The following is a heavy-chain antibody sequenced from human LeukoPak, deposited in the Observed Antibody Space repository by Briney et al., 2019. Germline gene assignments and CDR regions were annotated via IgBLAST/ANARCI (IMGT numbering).Heavy chain of an antibody. J-gene: IGHJ4*02. Sequence: GGPLRLSCAASGFTFSSYWMSWVRQAPGKGLEWVANIKQDEGEKYYVDSVKGRFIISRDNAKNSLYLQMNSLRAEDTAVYYCARSIRRYGSGSYYVNWGQGTLVTVSS. V-gene: IGHV3-7*01. CDR2: IKQDEGEK. CDR3: ARSIRRYGSGSYYVN. CDR1: GFTFSSYW. D-gene: IGHD3-10*01.